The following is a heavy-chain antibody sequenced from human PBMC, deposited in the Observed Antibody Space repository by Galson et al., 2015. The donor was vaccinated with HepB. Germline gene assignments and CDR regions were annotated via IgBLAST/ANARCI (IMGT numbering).Heavy chain of an antibody. V-gene: IGHV3-64D*06. Sequence: SLRLSCAASGFTFSSYAMHWVRQAPGKGLEYVSAISSNGGSTYYADSVKGRFTISRDNSKNTLYLQMSSLRAEDTAVYYCVKRGASWYDSSGYGGSSAFDIWGQGTMVTVSS. J-gene: IGHJ3*02. CDR1: GFTFSSYA. D-gene: IGHD3-22*01. CDR3: VKRGASWYDSSGYGGSSAFDI. CDR2: ISSNGGST.